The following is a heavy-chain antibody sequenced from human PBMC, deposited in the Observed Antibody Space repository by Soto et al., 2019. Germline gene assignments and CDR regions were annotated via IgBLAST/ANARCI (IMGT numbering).Heavy chain of an antibody. CDR3: VRLIGNSWLDF. CDR2: IYYSGST. J-gene: IGHJ5*01. Sequence: SETLSLTCTVSGGSISSYYWSWIRQPPGKGLEWIGYIYYSGSTNYNPSLKSRVTISVDTSKNQFSLKLSSVTSEDAAVYYCVRLIGNSWLDFWGQGTLVTVSS. V-gene: IGHV4-59*01. CDR1: GGSISSYY. D-gene: IGHD1-26*01.